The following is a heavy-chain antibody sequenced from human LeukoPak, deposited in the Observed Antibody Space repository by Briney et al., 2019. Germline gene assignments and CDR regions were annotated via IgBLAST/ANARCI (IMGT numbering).Heavy chain of an antibody. CDR1: GFTFSSYW. V-gene: IGHV3-7*01. D-gene: IGHD3-10*01. Sequence: GGSLRLSYAASGFTFSSYWMSWVRQAPGKGLEWVANIKQDGSEKYYVDSVKGRFTISRDNAKSSLYLQMNSLRAEDTAVYYCARDGRQHYYYSSGKPGDYETRTSYMDVWGKGTTVTVSS. CDR3: ARDGRQHYYYSSGKPGDYETRTSYMDV. J-gene: IGHJ6*03. CDR2: IKQDGSEK.